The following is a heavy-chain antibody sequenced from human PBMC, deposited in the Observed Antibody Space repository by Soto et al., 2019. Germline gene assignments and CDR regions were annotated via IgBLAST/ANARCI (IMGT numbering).Heavy chain of an antibody. Sequence: VQLLESGGGLVQPGGSLRLSCAASGFTFSSYAMSWVRQAPGKGLEWVSVISGSGDSTYYADSVRGRFTISRDDSKNTLYLQMNSLRAEDTAVYYCSKDRDGAAAGPTKFYGMDVWGQGTTVTVS. CDR3: SKDRDGAAAGPTKFYGMDV. CDR2: ISGSGDST. CDR1: GFTFSSYA. D-gene: IGHD6-13*01. J-gene: IGHJ6*02. V-gene: IGHV3-23*01.